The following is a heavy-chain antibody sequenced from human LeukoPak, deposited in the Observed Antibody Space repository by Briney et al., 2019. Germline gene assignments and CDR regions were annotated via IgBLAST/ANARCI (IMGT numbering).Heavy chain of an antibody. V-gene: IGHV1-2*02. CDR3: ARATDISSWYLAY. CDR2: LSPNSGDT. J-gene: IGHJ4*02. CDR1: GYTFTGYY. Sequence: ASVKVSCKASGYTFTGYYLHWVRQARGQELEWMGWLSPNSGDTKFAQKFQGRVTMTRDASISSAYMELSSLTSDDTAVYYCARATDISSWYLAYWGQGSLVTVSS. D-gene: IGHD6-13*01.